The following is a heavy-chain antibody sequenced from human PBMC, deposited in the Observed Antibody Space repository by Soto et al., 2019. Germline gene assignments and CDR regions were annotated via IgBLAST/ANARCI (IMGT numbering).Heavy chain of an antibody. CDR2: IYKSTTT. CDR1: GDSISTVDYF. CDR3: ARGRYCLTGRCFPNWFHS. Sequence: PSETLSLTCSVSGDSISTVDYFWAWIRQPPGQALEYIGYIYKSTTTYYNPSFESRVAISLDTSKSQFSLTVTSVTPADTAVYFCARGRYCLTGRCFPNWFHSWGQGTLVNVSS. V-gene: IGHV4-30-4*01. D-gene: IGHD2-15*01. J-gene: IGHJ5*01.